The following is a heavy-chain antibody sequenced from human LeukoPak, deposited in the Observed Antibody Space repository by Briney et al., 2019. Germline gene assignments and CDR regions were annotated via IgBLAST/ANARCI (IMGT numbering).Heavy chain of an antibody. CDR2: IYPGGSDA. D-gene: IGHD3-10*01. V-gene: IGHV5-51*01. Sequence: GESLKISCKGSGYSFTSYYIAWVRLMPGKGLEWMGVIYPGGSDARYSPSFQGQVTMSVDKSSSTAYLQWTSLKASDTAMYYCARTSMVRGVVYWFDPWGQGTPVIVSS. J-gene: IGHJ5*02. CDR1: GYSFTSYY. CDR3: ARTSMVRGVVYWFDP.